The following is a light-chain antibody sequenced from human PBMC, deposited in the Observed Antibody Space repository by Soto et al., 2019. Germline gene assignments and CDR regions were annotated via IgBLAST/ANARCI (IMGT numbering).Light chain of an antibody. CDR1: SSDVGGYNY. CDR2: EVS. CDR3: SSYTSSRAYV. J-gene: IGLJ1*01. V-gene: IGLV2-14*01. Sequence: ALTQPASVSGSPGQSITISFAGTSSDVGGYNYVSWYQQQSGKAPKLMIHEVSNRPSGVSNRFSGSKSGNTASLTISGLQAEDEADYYCSSYTSSRAYVFGIGTKVTVL.